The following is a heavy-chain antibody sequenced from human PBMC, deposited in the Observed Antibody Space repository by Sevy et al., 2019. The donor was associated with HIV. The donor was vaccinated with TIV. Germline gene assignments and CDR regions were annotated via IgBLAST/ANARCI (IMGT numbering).Heavy chain of an antibody. CDR1: GFALSSYW. CDR2: IKQDGSEK. V-gene: IGHV3-7*01. Sequence: GGPLRLSCVASGFALSSYWMNWVRQAPWKGLEWVANIKQDGSEKYYVDSVKGRFTISRDNAKNSLYLQMNSLRAEDTAVYYCMTTVTTVDYWGQGTLVTVSS. J-gene: IGHJ4*02. D-gene: IGHD4-17*01. CDR3: MTTVTTVDY.